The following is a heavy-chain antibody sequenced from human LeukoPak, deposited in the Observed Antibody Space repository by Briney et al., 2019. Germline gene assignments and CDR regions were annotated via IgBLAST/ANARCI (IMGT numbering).Heavy chain of an antibody. CDR3: ARKGGLHYYDSSGYYLLDY. Sequence: GGSLRLSCAASGFTFSSYAMHWVRQAPGKGLEWVAVISYDGSNKYYADSVKGRFTISRDNSKNTLYLQMNRLRAEDTAVYYCARKGGLHYYDSSGYYLLDYWGQGTLVTVSS. J-gene: IGHJ4*02. CDR2: ISYDGSNK. D-gene: IGHD3-22*01. CDR1: GFTFSSYA. V-gene: IGHV3-30*04.